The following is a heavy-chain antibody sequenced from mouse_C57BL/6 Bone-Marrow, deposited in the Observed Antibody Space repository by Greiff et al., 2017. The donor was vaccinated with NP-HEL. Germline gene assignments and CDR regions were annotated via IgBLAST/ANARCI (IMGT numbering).Heavy chain of an antibody. Sequence: EVQVVESGGGLVQPGGSLKLSCAASGFTFSDYYMYWVRQTPEKRLEWVAYISNGGGSTYYPDTVKGRFTISRDNAKNTLYLQMSRLKSEDTAMYYCARRYYGSSYDYAMDYWGQGTSVTVSS. CDR3: ARRYYGSSYDYAMDY. J-gene: IGHJ4*01. CDR1: GFTFSDYY. CDR2: ISNGGGST. V-gene: IGHV5-12*01. D-gene: IGHD1-1*01.